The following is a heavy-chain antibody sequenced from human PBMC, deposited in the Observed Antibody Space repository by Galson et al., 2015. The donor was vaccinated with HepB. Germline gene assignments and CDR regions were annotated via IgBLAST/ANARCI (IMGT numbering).Heavy chain of an antibody. CDR2: IKRDGST. CDR3: ARQEVGNFWTGSYFFDY. Sequence: SLRLSCAASGFTVTNKAMNWVRQAPGKGLEWVSLIKRDGSTMYADSVKGRFTISRDRSKNTVFLQMNSLRPDDTAVYYCARQEVGNFWTGSYFFDYWGQGTLVTVSS. CDR1: GFTVTNKA. J-gene: IGHJ4*02. V-gene: IGHV3-66*04. D-gene: IGHD3/OR15-3a*01.